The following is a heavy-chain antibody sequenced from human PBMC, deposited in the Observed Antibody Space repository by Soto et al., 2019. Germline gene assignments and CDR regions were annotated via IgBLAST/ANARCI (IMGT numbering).Heavy chain of an antibody. CDR1: GFSLSGTGMR. Sequence: SGPTLVNPTQTLTLTCTVSGFSLSGTGMRVTWIRQPPGKALEWLARIDWEDTKLYSSSLKTRLTISRDTSKNQVVLTMTRMDPADTGTYYCARAFYGMDVWGQGTTVTVSS. CDR3: ARAFYGMDV. J-gene: IGHJ6*02. CDR2: IDWEDTK. V-gene: IGHV2-70*04.